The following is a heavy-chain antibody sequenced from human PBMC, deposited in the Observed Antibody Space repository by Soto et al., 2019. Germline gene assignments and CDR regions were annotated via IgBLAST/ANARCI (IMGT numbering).Heavy chain of an antibody. CDR1: GFTFSSYW. J-gene: IGHJ3*02. V-gene: IGHV3-7*05. CDR3: ARDPGVAGDGSDDFDI. CDR2: IKQDGSEK. Sequence: EVQLVESGGGLVQPGGSLRLSCAASGFTFSSYWMSWVRQAPGKGLEWVANIKQDGSEKYYVDSVKGRFTITRDNAKNSLYLQMNSLRAEDTAVYYCARDPGVAGDGSDDFDIWGQGTMVTVSS. D-gene: IGHD1-26*01.